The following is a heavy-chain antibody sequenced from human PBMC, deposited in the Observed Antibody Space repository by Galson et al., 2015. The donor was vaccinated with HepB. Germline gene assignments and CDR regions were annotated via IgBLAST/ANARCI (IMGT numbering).Heavy chain of an antibody. CDR1: GYVFTKYY. D-gene: IGHD2-8*01. CDR3: VRDIARMGDY. Sequence: SVKVSCKASGYVFTKYYIHWVRQAPGQGLDWLGVVDLSVGSTTYAQKLQGRVSMTRDTSTTTAYMELSSLRPDDTAIYYCVRDIARMGDYWGQGTLVTVSP. J-gene: IGHJ4*02. CDR2: VDLSVGST. V-gene: IGHV1-46*03.